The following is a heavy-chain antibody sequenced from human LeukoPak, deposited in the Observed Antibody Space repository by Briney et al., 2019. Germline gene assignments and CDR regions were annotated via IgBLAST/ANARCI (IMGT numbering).Heavy chain of an antibody. D-gene: IGHD2-2*01. V-gene: IGHV4-34*01. CDR1: GGSFSGYY. J-gene: IGHJ4*02. Sequence: SETLSLTCAMYGGSFSGYYWSWIRQPPGKGLEWIGEINHSGSTNYNPSLKSRVIVSVDTSKNQFSLKLSSVTAADTAVYYCAAADINFDYWGQGTLVTVSS. CDR3: AAADINFDY. CDR2: INHSGST.